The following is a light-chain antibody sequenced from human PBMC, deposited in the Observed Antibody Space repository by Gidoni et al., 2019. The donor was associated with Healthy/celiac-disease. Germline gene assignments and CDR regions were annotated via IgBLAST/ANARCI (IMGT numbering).Light chain of an antibody. CDR1: QSISSY. Sequence: DPVTITGRASQSISSYLNWYQQKPGKSPKLLIYAASSLQSGVPSRFSGSGSGTDFTLTISSLQPEDFATYYCQQSYSTLYTFGQGTKLEIK. CDR2: AAS. V-gene: IGKV1-39*01. J-gene: IGKJ2*01. CDR3: QQSYSTLYT.